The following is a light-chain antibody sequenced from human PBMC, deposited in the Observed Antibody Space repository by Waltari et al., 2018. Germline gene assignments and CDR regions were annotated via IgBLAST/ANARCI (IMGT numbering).Light chain of an antibody. J-gene: IGLJ1*01. CDR3: AAWDDSLNGYV. V-gene: IGLV1-44*01. Sequence: QSVLTQPPSASGTPGQRVTISCSGSSSNIGSNTVNWYQQLPGTAPKLLIYSNNQRPSGFPDRFSGSCAATSASLAISGLQAEDEADYYCAAWDDSLNGYVFGTGTKVTVL. CDR2: SNN. CDR1: SSNIGSNT.